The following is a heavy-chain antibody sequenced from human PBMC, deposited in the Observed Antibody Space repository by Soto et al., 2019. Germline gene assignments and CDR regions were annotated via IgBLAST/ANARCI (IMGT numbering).Heavy chain of an antibody. V-gene: IGHV3-13*04. CDR2: IGTAGDT. CDR1: GFIFSSYD. Sequence: GRSLRLSCAASGFIFSSYDMHWVRQTTGKGLEWVSAIGTAGDTYYPGSVKGRFTISRENAKNSLYLQMNSLRAGDTAVYYCARLGRDGFFGYWGQGTLVPVS. CDR3: ARLGRDGFFGY. J-gene: IGHJ4*02. D-gene: IGHD2-15*01.